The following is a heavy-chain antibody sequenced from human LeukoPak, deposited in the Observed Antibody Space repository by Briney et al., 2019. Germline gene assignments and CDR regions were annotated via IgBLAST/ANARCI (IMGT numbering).Heavy chain of an antibody. D-gene: IGHD3-22*01. V-gene: IGHV1-8*01. CDR3: ARGLYYYDSSGYYLGEYFQN. J-gene: IGHJ1*01. CDR2: MNPNSGNT. Sequence: ASVKVSCKASGYTFTSYDINWVRQATGQGLEWMGWMNPNSGNTGYAQKFQGRVTMTRNTSISTAYMELSSLRSEDTAVYYCARGLYYYDSSGYYLGEYFQNWGQGTLVTVSS. CDR1: GYTFTSYD.